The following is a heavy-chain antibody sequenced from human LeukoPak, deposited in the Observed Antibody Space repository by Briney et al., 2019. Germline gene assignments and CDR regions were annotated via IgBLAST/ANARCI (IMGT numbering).Heavy chain of an antibody. CDR2: IYPGDSDT. Sequence: GESLKISCKGSGYFFNSYWIGWVRQMPGKGLEWMGIIYPGDSDTRYSPSLQGQVTISADKSISTAYLQWSSLKASDTAMYYCARLLRNIAAAVYYFDYWGQGTLVTVSS. CDR3: ARLLRNIAAAVYYFDY. V-gene: IGHV5-51*01. D-gene: IGHD6-13*01. J-gene: IGHJ4*02. CDR1: GYFFNSYW.